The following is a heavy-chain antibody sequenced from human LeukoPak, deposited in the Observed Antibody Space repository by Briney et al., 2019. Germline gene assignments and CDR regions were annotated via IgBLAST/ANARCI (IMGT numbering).Heavy chain of an antibody. V-gene: IGHV3-48*01. CDR1: GFTFSSYG. Sequence: PGGSLRLSCAASGFTFSSYGMNWVRQAPGKGLEWVSYISSSSDTIYYADSVKGRFTISRDNAKNSLYLQMNSLRAEDTAVYYCAKDQDYYDTSGYYYVGDFQHWGQGTLVTVSS. J-gene: IGHJ1*01. CDR2: ISSSSDTI. D-gene: IGHD3-22*01. CDR3: AKDQDYYDTSGYYYVGDFQH.